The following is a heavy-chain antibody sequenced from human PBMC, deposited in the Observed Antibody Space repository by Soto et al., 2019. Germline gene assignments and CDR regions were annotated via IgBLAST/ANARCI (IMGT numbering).Heavy chain of an antibody. D-gene: IGHD2-2*01. CDR1: GFTFSSYG. CDR3: AREGYEGYYFDY. Sequence: QVQLVESGGGVVQPGRSLRLSCAASGFTFSSYGMHWVRQAPGKGLEWVAVIWYDGSNKYYADSVKGRFTISRDNSKNKLYLQMNSLRAEDTAVYYWAREGYEGYYFDYWGQGTLFTVSS. V-gene: IGHV3-33*01. CDR2: IWYDGSNK. J-gene: IGHJ4*02.